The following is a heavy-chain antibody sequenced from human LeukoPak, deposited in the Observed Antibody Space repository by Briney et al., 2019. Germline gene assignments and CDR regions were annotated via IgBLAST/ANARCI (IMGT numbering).Heavy chain of an antibody. J-gene: IGHJ4*02. CDR1: GFTFRSYS. V-gene: IGHV3-48*01. D-gene: IGHD3-16*02. Sequence: AGGSLRLSCAASGFTFRSYSMNWVHQAPGKGREWVSYISSSSSTIYYADSVKGRFTISRDNAKNSLYLQMNSLRAEDTAVYYCARDPLRLGELSFVYWGQGTLVTVSS. CDR2: ISSSSSTI. CDR3: ARDPLRLGELSFVY.